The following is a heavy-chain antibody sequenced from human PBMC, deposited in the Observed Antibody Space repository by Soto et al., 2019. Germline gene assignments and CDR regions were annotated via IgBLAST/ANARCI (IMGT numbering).Heavy chain of an antibody. J-gene: IGHJ4*02. D-gene: IGHD3-22*01. Sequence: PXGCLRLTCVGSGFTFSDSLMSWVRQAPGKGLDWLSVMSGDGRTLYALSVTGRFTISRDNSKNTLYLQMRSLRAEDAAAYYCVKWHTSNFDSLPFTGFDVWGQGTQVTVSS. V-gene: IGHV3-23*01. CDR3: VKWHTSNFDSLPFTGFDV. CDR1: GFTFSDSL. CDR2: MSGDGRT.